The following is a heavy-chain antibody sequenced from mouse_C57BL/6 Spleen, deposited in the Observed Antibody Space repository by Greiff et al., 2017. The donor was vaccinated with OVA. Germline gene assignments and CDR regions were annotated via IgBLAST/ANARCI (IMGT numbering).Heavy chain of an antibody. D-gene: IGHD2-5*01. J-gene: IGHJ2*01. CDR2: INPSNGGT. CDR1: GYTFTSYW. Sequence: VKLQESGTELVKPGASVKLSCKASGYTFTSYWMHWVKQRPGQGLEWIGNINPSNGGTNYNEKFKSKATLTVDKSSSTAYMQLSSLTSEDSAVYYCARQASTIVFDYWGQGTTLTVSS. V-gene: IGHV1-53*01. CDR3: ARQASTIVFDY.